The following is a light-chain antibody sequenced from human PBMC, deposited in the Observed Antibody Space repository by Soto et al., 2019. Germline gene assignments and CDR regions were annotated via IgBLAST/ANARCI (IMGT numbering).Light chain of an antibody. CDR1: QSVSGSY. Sequence: EILLTQSPGPLSLSPGERATLSCRASQSVSGSYLAWYQQKPGQAPRLLICGASSRATGIPDRFSGSGSGTDFTLTISRLEPEDFAVYYCQQYGSSPLTFGRGTKVDIK. V-gene: IGKV3-20*01. J-gene: IGKJ4*01. CDR2: GAS. CDR3: QQYGSSPLT.